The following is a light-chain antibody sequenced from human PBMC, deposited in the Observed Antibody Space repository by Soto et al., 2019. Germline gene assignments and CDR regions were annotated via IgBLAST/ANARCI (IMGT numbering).Light chain of an antibody. CDR3: EHYGSSREPST. CDR1: QSVSSSY. CDR2: GAS. J-gene: IGKJ1*01. V-gene: IGKV3-20*01. Sequence: EIVLTQSPGTLSLSPGERATLSCRASQSVSSSYLAWYQQKPGQAPRLLIYGASSRATGIPDRFSGSGSGTDFALTISSMEPEDFAVDCSEHYGSSREPSTFGQGTRVDIK.